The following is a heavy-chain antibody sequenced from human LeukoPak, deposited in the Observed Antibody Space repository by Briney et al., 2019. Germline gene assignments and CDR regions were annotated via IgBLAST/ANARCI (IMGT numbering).Heavy chain of an antibody. CDR3: ARKRMGATGFDY. CDR1: GYTFTSYD. Sequence: ASVKVSCKASGYTFTSYDINWVRQATGQGLEWMGWMNPNSGNTGYAQKFRGRVTMTRNTSISTAYMELSSLRSEDTAVYYCARKRMGATGFDYWGQGTLVTVSS. J-gene: IGHJ4*02. D-gene: IGHD1-26*01. CDR2: MNPNSGNT. V-gene: IGHV1-8*01.